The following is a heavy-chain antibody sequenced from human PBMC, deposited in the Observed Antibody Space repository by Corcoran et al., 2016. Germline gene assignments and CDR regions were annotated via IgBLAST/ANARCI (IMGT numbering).Heavy chain of an antibody. CDR3: AGIARSGYSSEFDY. J-gene: IGHJ4*02. D-gene: IGHD6-19*01. V-gene: IGHV2-70*01. CDR1: GFSLSTSGMC. CDR2: IDWEDDK. Sequence: QVTLRESGPALVKPTQTLTLTCTFSGFSLSTSGMCVSWIRQPPGKALEWLALIDWEDDKYYSTSLKTRLTSSKATSKNQVVLTMINMDPVDTASYYCAGIARSGYSSEFDYWGQGTLVTVSS.